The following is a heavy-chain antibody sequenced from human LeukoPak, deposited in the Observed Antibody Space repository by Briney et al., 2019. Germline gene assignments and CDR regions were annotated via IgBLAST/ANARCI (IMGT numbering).Heavy chain of an antibody. V-gene: IGHV3-7*01. CDR2: IKEDGSEK. D-gene: IGHD2-21*02. Sequence: PGGSLRLSCAASGFTFSTYWMSWVCQAPGKGLEWVANIKEDGSEKYYVDSVKGRFTISRNNAKNSLSLQMTSLRADDTAVYYCARDPRSKGGDWGDFDYWGQGTLVTVSS. CDR3: ARDPRSKGGDWGDFDY. J-gene: IGHJ4*02. CDR1: GFTFSTYW.